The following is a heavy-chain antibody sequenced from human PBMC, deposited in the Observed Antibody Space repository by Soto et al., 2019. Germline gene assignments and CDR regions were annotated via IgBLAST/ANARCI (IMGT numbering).Heavy chain of an antibody. V-gene: IGHV4-59*08. D-gene: IGHD3-22*01. J-gene: IGHJ5*02. CDR2: IYYSGST. CDR3: ARRDYDSSGYYYT. Sequence: SETLSLTCTVSGGSISSYYWSWIRQPPGKGLEWIGYIYYSGSTNYNPSLKSRVTISVDTSKNQFSLKLSSVTAADTAVYYCARRDYDSSGYYYTWGQGTLVTVSS. CDR1: GGSISSYY.